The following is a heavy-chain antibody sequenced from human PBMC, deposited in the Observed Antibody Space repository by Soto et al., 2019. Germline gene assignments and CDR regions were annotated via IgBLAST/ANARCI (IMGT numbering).Heavy chain of an antibody. V-gene: IGHV1-46*01. CDR3: ARDHVACSSTSCYASSPGDS. CDR2: INPSDDST. Sequence: GASVKVSCKASGYTFITYYIHWVRQAPRQGLEWMGIINPSDDSTRYAEKFQGRVTMTRDTSTSTVYMELSSLRSEDTAVYYCARDHVACSSTSCYASSPGDSWGQGTLVTVSS. CDR1: GYTFITYY. J-gene: IGHJ5*01. D-gene: IGHD2-2*01.